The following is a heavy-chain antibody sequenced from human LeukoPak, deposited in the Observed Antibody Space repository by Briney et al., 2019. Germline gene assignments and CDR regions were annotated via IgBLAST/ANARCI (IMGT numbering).Heavy chain of an antibody. J-gene: IGHJ6*02. D-gene: IGHD6-19*01. CDR3: ARGALYSSGWYYYYYGMDV. CDR2: INHSGST. CDR1: GGSFSGYY. V-gene: IGHV4-34*01. Sequence: PSETLSLTCAVYGGSFSGYYWSWIRQPPGKGLEWIGEINHSGSTHYNPSLKRRVTISLDTSKTQFSLMLISVTAADTAVYYCARGALYSSGWYYYYYGMDVWGQGTTVTVSS.